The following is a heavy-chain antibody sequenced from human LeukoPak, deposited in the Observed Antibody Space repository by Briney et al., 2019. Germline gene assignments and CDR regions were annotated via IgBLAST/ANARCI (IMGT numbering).Heavy chain of an antibody. D-gene: IGHD3-16*02. CDR2: INAGNGNT. J-gene: IGHJ5*02. V-gene: IGHV1-3*01. Sequence: ASVKVSCKASGYTFTGYSMHWVCQAPGQRLEWMGWINAGNGNTKYSQKFQGRVTITRDTSASTAYMELSSLRSEDTAVYYCARELGHLALYWFDPWGQGTLVTVSS. CDR3: ARELGHLALYWFDP. CDR1: GYTFTGYS.